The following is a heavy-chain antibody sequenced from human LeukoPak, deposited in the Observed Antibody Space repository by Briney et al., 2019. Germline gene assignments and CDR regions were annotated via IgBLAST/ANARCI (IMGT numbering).Heavy chain of an antibody. Sequence: GGSLRLSCAASGFTFSDYYMSWIRQAPGKGLEWVSYISPSDNGIYYADSVEGRFTISRDNAKNSLYLQMNSLRAEDTAVYYCARDLSGVTGYTYGRGIDYWGQGTLVTVSS. CDR3: ARDLSGVTGYTYGRGIDY. CDR2: ISPSDNGI. D-gene: IGHD5-18*01. J-gene: IGHJ4*02. CDR1: GFTFSDYY. V-gene: IGHV3-11*01.